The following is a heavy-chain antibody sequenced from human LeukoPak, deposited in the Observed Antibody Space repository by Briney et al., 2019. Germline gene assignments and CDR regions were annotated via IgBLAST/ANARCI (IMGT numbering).Heavy chain of an antibody. CDR1: GFTFSNAW. V-gene: IGHV3-15*01. CDR3: ARVESGELADWFDP. CDR2: IKSKTDGGTT. Sequence: GGSLRLSCAASGFTFSNAWMSWVRQAPGKGLEWVGRIKSKTDGGTTDYAAPVKGRFTISRDNSKNTLYLQMNSLRAEDTAVYYCARVESGELADWFDPWGQGTLVTVSS. J-gene: IGHJ5*02. D-gene: IGHD1-26*01.